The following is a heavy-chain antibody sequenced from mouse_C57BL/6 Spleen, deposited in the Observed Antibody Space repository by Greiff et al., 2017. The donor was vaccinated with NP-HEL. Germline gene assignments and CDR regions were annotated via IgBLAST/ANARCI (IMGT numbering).Heavy chain of an antibody. CDR3: ASNPYYYGSSGGYFDY. V-gene: IGHV5-17*01. CDR2: ISSGSSTI. D-gene: IGHD1-1*01. Sequence: EVHLVESGGGLVKPGGSLKLSCAASGFTFSDYGMHWVRQAPEKGLEWVAYISSGSSTIYYADTVKGRFTISRDNAKNTLFLQMTSLRSEDTAMYYCASNPYYYGSSGGYFDYWGQGTTLTVSS. CDR1: GFTFSDYG. J-gene: IGHJ2*01.